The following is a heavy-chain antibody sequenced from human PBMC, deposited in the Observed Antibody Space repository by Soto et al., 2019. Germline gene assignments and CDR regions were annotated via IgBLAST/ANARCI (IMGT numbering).Heavy chain of an antibody. Sequence: QITLNESGPTVVSPTETLTLTCRFSGFSLTTSGVGVGWVRQSPGKAPEWLALIYWDDDKRYSESLKSRLTITKDTSKNQVVLTVANLDPTDKATYYCAHRVLRTVFGLVTTTAIYFDFWGQGTPVAVSS. CDR2: IYWDDDK. D-gene: IGHD3-3*01. CDR1: GFSLTTSGVG. J-gene: IGHJ4*02. CDR3: AHRVLRTVFGLVTTTAIYFDF. V-gene: IGHV2-5*02.